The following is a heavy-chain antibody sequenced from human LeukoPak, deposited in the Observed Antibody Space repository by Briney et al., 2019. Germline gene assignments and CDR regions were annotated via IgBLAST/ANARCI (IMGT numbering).Heavy chain of an antibody. CDR1: GFTFSSYA. Sequence: PGGSLRLSCAASGFTFSSYAMSWVRQAPGKGLEWVSAISGSGGSTYYADSVKGRFTISRDNSKNTLYLQMNSLRAEDTAVYYCAKDPVYYDFWSGYQNYFDYRGQGTLVTVSS. CDR3: AKDPVYYDFWSGYQNYFDY. V-gene: IGHV3-23*01. J-gene: IGHJ4*02. CDR2: ISGSGGST. D-gene: IGHD3-3*01.